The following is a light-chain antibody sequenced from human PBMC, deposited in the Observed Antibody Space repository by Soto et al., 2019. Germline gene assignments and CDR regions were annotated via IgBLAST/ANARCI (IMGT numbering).Light chain of an antibody. J-gene: IGKJ1*01. CDR2: AAS. CDR3: QQSYSTPPWT. V-gene: IGKV1-39*01. CDR1: QSISSY. Sequence: DIQMTQSPSSLSASVGDRVTITCRASQSISSYLNWYQQKPGKAPKRLIYAASSLQSGVPSRFSGSGSGTEFTLTISSLQPEDFATYFCQQSYSTPPWTFGQGTKVDIK.